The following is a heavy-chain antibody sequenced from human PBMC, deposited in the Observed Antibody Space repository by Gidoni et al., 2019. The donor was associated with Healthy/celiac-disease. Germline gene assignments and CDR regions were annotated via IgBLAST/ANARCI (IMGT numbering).Heavy chain of an antibody. CDR1: RGSISSYY. J-gene: IGHJ6*03. D-gene: IGHD3-10*01. CDR2: IYYSGST. V-gene: IGHV4-59*01. Sequence: QVQLQESGPGLVKPSETLSLTCTVSRGSISSYYWSWIRQPPGKGLEWIGYIYYSGSTNYNPSLKSRVTISVDTSKNQFSLKLSSVTAADTAVYYCARDGGYYYYMDVWGKGTTVTVSS. CDR3: ARDGGYYYYMDV.